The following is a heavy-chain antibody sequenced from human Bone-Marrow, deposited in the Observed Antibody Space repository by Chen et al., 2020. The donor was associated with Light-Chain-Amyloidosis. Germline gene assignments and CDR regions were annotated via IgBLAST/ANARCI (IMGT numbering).Heavy chain of an antibody. CDR2: VYHNGNT. V-gene: IGHV4-38-2*01. J-gene: IGHJ4*02. CDR1: RNSYF. D-gene: IGHD3-9*01. Sequence: RNSYFWXWIRQPPGKGLEWIGNVYHNGNTYYNPSLKSRVTISVDTSKNQFSLRLRSVXXXXXXXXFCAXXEELRYFDRLFYFFDYWGQGALVTVSS. CDR3: AXXEELRYFDRLFYFFDY.